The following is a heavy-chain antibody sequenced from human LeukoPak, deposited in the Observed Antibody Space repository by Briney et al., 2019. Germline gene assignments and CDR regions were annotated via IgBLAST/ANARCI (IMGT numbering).Heavy chain of an antibody. CDR3: ARDRGYCSSTSCYSAAFDI. Sequence: ASVKVSCKASGYTFTNYGISWVRQAPGQGLEWIAWICAYNGNTNYAQNLRGRVTVTTDTSTSTAYMELRSLRSDDTAVYYCARDRGYCSSTSCYSAAFDIWGQGTMVTVSS. V-gene: IGHV1-18*01. J-gene: IGHJ3*02. CDR1: GYTFTNYG. CDR2: ICAYNGNT. D-gene: IGHD2-2*01.